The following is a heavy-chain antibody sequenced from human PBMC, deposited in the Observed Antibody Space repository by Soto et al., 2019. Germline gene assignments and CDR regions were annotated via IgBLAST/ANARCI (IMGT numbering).Heavy chain of an antibody. Sequence: ASVKVSCKASGYTFTGYYMHWVRQAPGQVLEWMGWINPNSGGTNYAQKFQGWVTMTRDTSISTAYMELSRLRSDDTAVYYCARDRGYCSGGSCYETYYFDYWGQGTLVTVSS. CDR2: INPNSGGT. J-gene: IGHJ4*02. D-gene: IGHD2-15*01. V-gene: IGHV1-2*04. CDR1: GYTFTGYY. CDR3: ARDRGYCSGGSCYETYYFDY.